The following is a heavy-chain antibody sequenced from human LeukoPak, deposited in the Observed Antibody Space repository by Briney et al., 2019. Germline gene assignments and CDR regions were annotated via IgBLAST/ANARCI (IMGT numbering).Heavy chain of an antibody. V-gene: IGHV4-59*08. CDR2: IYYSGST. Sequence: PSETLSLTCTVSGGSISSYYWSWIRQPPGKGLEWIGYIYYSGSTNYNPSLKSRVTISLDTSKHQFSLKLSSVTAADTAVYYCARHIAVAGTSYYYYALDVWGQGTTVTVSS. CDR1: GGSISSYY. J-gene: IGHJ6*02. D-gene: IGHD6-19*01. CDR3: ARHIAVAGTSYYYYALDV.